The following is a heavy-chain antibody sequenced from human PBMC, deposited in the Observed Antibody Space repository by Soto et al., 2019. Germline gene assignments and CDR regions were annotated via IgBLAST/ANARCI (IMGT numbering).Heavy chain of an antibody. J-gene: IGHJ5*02. CDR1: GYTFTGYY. Sequence: ASVKVSCKASGYTFTGYYMHWVRQAPGQGLEWMGWINPNSGGTNYAQKFQGWVTMTRDTSISTAYMELSRLRSDDTAVYYCARGSRQGIAAAGTSLGYNCFDPRRQGTLVSVSS. V-gene: IGHV1-2*04. CDR2: INPNSGGT. CDR3: ARGSRQGIAAAGTSLGYNCFDP. D-gene: IGHD6-13*01.